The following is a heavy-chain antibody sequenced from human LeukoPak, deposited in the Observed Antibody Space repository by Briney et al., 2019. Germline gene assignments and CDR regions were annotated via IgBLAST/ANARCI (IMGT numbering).Heavy chain of an antibody. CDR3: AREVGASNWFDS. CDR1: GFTFIGYE. Sequence: GGSLRLSCAASGFTFIGYEMNWVRQAPGKGLEWVSYISSSGSTIHYTDSVKGRFIISRDNAKNSLSLQMNSLRAEDTAVYYCAREVGASNWFDSWGQGTLVIVSS. CDR2: ISSSGSTI. D-gene: IGHD1-26*01. J-gene: IGHJ5*01. V-gene: IGHV3-48*03.